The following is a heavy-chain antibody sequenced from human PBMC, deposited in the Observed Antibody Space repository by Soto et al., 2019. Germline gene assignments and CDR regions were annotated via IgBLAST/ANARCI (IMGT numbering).Heavy chain of an antibody. CDR3: ARAASSGWYFGYYYGMDV. V-gene: IGHV3-7*03. CDR2: IKQDGSEK. J-gene: IGHJ6*02. Sequence: TGGSLRLSCAASGFTFSSYWMSWVRQAPGKGLEWVANIKQDGSEKYYVDSVKGRFTISRDNAKNSLYLQMNSLRAEDTAVYYCARAASSGWYFGYYYGMDVWGQGTTVTVSS. CDR1: GFTFSSYW. D-gene: IGHD6-19*01.